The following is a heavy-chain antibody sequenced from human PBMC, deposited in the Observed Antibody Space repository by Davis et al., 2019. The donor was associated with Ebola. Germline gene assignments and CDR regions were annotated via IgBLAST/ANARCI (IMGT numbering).Heavy chain of an antibody. CDR2: INPNSGRT. CDR1: GYTFTDYY. V-gene: IGHV1-2*04. J-gene: IGHJ3*02. CDR3: ARALNQAPTGRSAFDT. Sequence: ASVKVSCKASGYTFTDYYMHWVRQAPGQGLEWMGWINPNSGRTNFAQKFQGWVTMTGDTSISTAYMEVSRLRYDDTAVYYCARALNQAPTGRSAFDTWGQGTMVTVSS. D-gene: IGHD1-1*01.